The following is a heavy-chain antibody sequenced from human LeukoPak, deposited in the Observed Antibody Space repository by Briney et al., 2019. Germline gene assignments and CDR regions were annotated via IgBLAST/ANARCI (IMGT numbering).Heavy chain of an antibody. J-gene: IGHJ4*02. CDR2: ILVGSGNT. Sequence: SVTVSCKASGFTFTSTAVQWVRQARGQRLEWMGWILVGSGNTNYAQMFQERVTLTWDVSTSTAYMVLSSLRSEDTAIYYCASDPPYTSSSAWWGQGTLVTVSS. CDR1: GFTFTSTA. D-gene: IGHD2-2*01. CDR3: ASDPPYTSSSAW. V-gene: IGHV1-58*01.